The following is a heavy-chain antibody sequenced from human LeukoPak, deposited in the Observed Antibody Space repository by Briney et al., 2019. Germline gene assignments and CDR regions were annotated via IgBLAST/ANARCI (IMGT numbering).Heavy chain of an antibody. V-gene: IGHV4-59*01. CDR1: GGSISSYY. D-gene: IGHD3-10*01. CDR3: ARDGGYGSGSSL. CDR2: IYYSGST. J-gene: IGHJ4*02. Sequence: SETLSPTCTVSGGSISSYYWSWIRQPPGKGLEWIGYIYYSGSTNYNPSLKSRVTISVDTSKNQFSLKLSSVIAADTAVYYCARDGGYGSGSSLWGQGTLVTVSS.